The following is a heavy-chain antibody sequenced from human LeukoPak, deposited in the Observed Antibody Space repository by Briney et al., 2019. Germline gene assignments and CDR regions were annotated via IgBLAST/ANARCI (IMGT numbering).Heavy chain of an antibody. V-gene: IGHV3-11*01. J-gene: IGHJ4*02. CDR2: ISSSGSTI. CDR1: GFTFSDYY. CDR3: ATLKRRAYFDY. Sequence: GGSLRLSCAASGFTFSDYYMSWIRQAPGKGLERVSYISSSGSTIYYADSVKGRFTISRDNAKNSLYLQMNSLRAEDTAVYYCATLKRRAYFDYWGQGTLVTVSS.